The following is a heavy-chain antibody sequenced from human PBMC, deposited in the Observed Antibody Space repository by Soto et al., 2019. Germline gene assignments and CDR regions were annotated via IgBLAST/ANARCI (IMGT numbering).Heavy chain of an antibody. J-gene: IGHJ4*02. D-gene: IGHD2-21*02. CDR3: PRGADAYCGCDCYFPGY. V-gene: IGHV1-69*12. CDR2: IIPIFGTA. CDR1: GGTFSSYA. Sequence: QVQLVQSGAEVKKPGSSVKVSCKASGGTFSSYAISWVRQAPGQGLEWMGGIIPIFGTANYAQKFQGRVTITADEPTITANIELSSVRAEDTGVYYCPRGADAYCGCDCYFPGYWGQGTMVTVSS.